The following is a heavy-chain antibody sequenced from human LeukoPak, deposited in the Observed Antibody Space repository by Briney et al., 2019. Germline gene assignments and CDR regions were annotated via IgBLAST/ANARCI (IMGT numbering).Heavy chain of an antibody. CDR2: ISYDGSNK. V-gene: IGHV3-30*18. D-gene: IGHD6-13*01. Sequence: GGSLRLSCAASGGTFSSYCRRWIRQAPGKGLEWVAVISYDGSNKYYADSVKGRFTISRDNSKNTLYLQMNSLRPEDTARHYCAKVGIASADCMDSWGQGTLVTVSS. CDR1: GGTFSSYC. J-gene: IGHJ4*02. CDR3: AKVGIASADCMDS.